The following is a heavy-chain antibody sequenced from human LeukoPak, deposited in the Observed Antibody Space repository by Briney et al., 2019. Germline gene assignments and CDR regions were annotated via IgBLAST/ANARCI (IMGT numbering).Heavy chain of an antibody. J-gene: IGHJ4*02. D-gene: IGHD3-10*01. V-gene: IGHV1-69*13. CDR1: GGTFSSYA. Sequence: ASVKVSCKASGGTFSSYAISWVRQAPGQGLEWMGGIIPIFGTANYAQKFQGRVTITADESTSTAYMELSSLRSEDTAVYYCARDLLRRRTYYYGSGSFDYWGQGTLVTVSS. CDR3: ARDLLRRRTYYYGSGSFDY. CDR2: IIPIFGTA.